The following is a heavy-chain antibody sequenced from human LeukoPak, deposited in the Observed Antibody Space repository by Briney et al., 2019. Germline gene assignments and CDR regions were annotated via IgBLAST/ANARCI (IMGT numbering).Heavy chain of an antibody. D-gene: IGHD1-26*01. CDR3: ATHNWIVGASFDY. J-gene: IGHJ4*02. V-gene: IGHV4-38-2*02. CDR1: GYSISSGYY. CDR2: IYHSGST. Sequence: SETLSLTCTVSGYSISSGYYWGWIRQPPGKGLEWIGSIYHSGSTYYNPSLKSRVTISVDTSKNQFSLKLSSVTAADTAVYYCATHNWIVGASFDYWGQGTLVTVSS.